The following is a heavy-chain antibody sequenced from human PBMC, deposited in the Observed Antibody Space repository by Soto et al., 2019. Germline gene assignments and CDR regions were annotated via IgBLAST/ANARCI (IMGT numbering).Heavy chain of an antibody. CDR2: INHSGST. CDR3: ARGRYSLFDY. V-gene: IGHV4-34*01. D-gene: IGHD5-18*01. J-gene: IGHJ4*02. CDR1: GGSFSGYY. Sequence: QVQLQQWGAGLLKPSETLSLTCAVYGGSFSGYYWSWIRQPPGKGLEWIGEINHSGSTNSNPSLKSRVTIAVDTSKNQFSLKLSSVTAADTAVYYCARGRYSLFDYWGQGTLVTVSS.